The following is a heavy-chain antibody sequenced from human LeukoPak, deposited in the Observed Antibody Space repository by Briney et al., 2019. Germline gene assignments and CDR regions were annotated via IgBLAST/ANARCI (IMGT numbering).Heavy chain of an antibody. CDR3: ARGHRYCSGGSCYSVNWFDP. CDR2: IYYSGST. D-gene: IGHD2-15*01. J-gene: IGHJ5*02. Sequence: SETLSLTWTVSGGSISSGDYYWSWIRQPPGKGLEWIGYIYYSGSTYYNPSLKSRVTISVDTSKNQFSLKLSSVTAADTAVYYCARGHRYCSGGSCYSVNWFDPWGQGTLVTVSS. CDR1: GGSISSGDYY. V-gene: IGHV4-30-4*01.